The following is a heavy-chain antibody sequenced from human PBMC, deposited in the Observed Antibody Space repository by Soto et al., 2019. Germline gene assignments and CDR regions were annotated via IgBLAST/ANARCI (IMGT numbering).Heavy chain of an antibody. J-gene: IGHJ6*02. D-gene: IGHD1-1*01. V-gene: IGHV3-30-3*01. CDR2: TSNDGSNT. CDR3: ARGNVDV. Sequence: QVQVVESGGGVVQPGKSLRLSCAASAFTLSKFVMHWVRQAPGRGLEWVAVTSNDGSNTFYADSVKGRFTISRDNSKNTVYLQMNSQRTEDTAVYYCARGNVDVWGQGTTVTVSS. CDR1: AFTLSKFV.